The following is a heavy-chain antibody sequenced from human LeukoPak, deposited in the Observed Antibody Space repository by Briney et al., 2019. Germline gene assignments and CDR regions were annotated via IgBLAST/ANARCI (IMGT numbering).Heavy chain of an antibody. CDR1: GFTFSSYA. CDR2: ISYDGSNK. D-gene: IGHD5-18*01. J-gene: IGHJ4*02. V-gene: IGHV3-30*04. CDR3: ARGGYSYGWYFDD. Sequence: GGSLRLSCAASGFTFSSYAMHWVRQAPGKGLEWVAVISYDGSNKYYADSVKGRFTISRDNSKNTLYLQMNSLRAEDTAVYYCARGGYSYGWYFDDWGQGTLVTVAS.